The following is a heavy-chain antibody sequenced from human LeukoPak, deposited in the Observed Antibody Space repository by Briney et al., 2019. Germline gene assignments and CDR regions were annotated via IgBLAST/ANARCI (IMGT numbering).Heavy chain of an antibody. CDR2: ISSSGSTI. J-gene: IGHJ4*02. D-gene: IGHD3-9*01. V-gene: IGHV3-48*03. CDR3: AKIGGYDILTGYQYYFDY. Sequence: PRGSLRLSCAASGFTFSSYEMNWVRQAPGKGLEWVSYISSSGSTIYYADSVKGRFTISRDNSKNTLYLQMNSLRAEDTAVYYCAKIGGYDILTGYQYYFDYWGQGTLVTVSS. CDR1: GFTFSSYE.